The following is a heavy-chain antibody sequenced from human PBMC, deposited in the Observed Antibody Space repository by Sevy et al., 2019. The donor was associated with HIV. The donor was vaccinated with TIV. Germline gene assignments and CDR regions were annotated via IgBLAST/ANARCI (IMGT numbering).Heavy chain of an antibody. CDR3: ATDPVLMAVTTTSRVMGPFDF. J-gene: IGHJ4*02. Sequence: GGSLRLSCAASEFTFRNAWMSWVRQAPGKGLEWVGRIKSRADNGTTHYAESVRGRFTISRDDSKNMLYLQMNSLKTEDTAVYYCATDPVLMAVTTTSRVMGPFDFWGQGTLVTVSS. CDR2: IKSRADNGTT. V-gene: IGHV3-15*01. CDR1: EFTFRNAW. D-gene: IGHD4-17*01.